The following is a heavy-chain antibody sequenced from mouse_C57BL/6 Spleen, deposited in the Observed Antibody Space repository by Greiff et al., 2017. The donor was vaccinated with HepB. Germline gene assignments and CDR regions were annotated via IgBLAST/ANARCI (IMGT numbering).Heavy chain of an antibody. CDR1: GYTFTDYN. J-gene: IGHJ1*03. CDR3: ARGRYYGSSSYWYFDV. CDR2: NNPNNGGT. D-gene: IGHD1-1*01. V-gene: IGHV1-18*01. Sequence: EVQLQESGPELVKPGASVKIPCKASGYTFTDYNMDWVKQSHGKSLEWIGDNNPNNGGTIYNQKFKGKATLTVDKSSSTAYMELRSLTSEDTAVYYCARGRYYGSSSYWYFDVWGTGTTVTVSS.